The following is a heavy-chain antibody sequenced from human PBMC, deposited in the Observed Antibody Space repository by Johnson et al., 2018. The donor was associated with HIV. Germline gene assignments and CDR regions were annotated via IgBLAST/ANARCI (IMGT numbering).Heavy chain of an antibody. CDR3: ARDWNNWNYGVPDAFDI. CDR2: ISYDGSNK. D-gene: IGHD1-7*01. Sequence: QEQLEESGGGVVQPGRSLRLSCAASGFTFSSYAMHWVRQAPGKGLEWVAVISYDGSNKYYADSVKGRFTISRDNSKNTLYLQMNSLRAEDTAVYYCARDWNNWNYGVPDAFDIWGQGTMVTVSS. V-gene: IGHV3-30*04. CDR1: GFTFSSYA. J-gene: IGHJ3*02.